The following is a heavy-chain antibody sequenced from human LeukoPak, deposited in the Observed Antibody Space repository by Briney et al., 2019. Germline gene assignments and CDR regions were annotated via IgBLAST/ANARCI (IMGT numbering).Heavy chain of an antibody. Sequence: GRSLRLSCAASGFTFSSYGMHWVRQAPGKGLEWVAVIWYDGRNKYYADSVKGRFTISRDNSKNTLYLQMNSLRAEDTAVYYCARGFSSSWYAVGYWGQGTLVTVSS. CDR2: IWYDGRNK. V-gene: IGHV3-33*01. CDR3: ARGFSSSWYAVGY. D-gene: IGHD6-13*01. CDR1: GFTFSSYG. J-gene: IGHJ4*02.